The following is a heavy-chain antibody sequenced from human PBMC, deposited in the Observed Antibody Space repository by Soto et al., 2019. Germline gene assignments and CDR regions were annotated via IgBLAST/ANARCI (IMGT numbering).Heavy chain of an antibody. CDR1: GYSFTSYW. Sequence: GESLKISCKGSGYSFTSYWIGGVRQMPGKGLEWMGIIYPGDSDTRYSPSFQGQVTISADKSLSTAYLQWSSLKASDTAMYYFARDGSYAIQNAFDILGQGTMVAVSS. J-gene: IGHJ3*02. CDR3: ARDGSYAIQNAFDI. CDR2: IYPGDSDT. V-gene: IGHV5-51*01. D-gene: IGHD5-18*01.